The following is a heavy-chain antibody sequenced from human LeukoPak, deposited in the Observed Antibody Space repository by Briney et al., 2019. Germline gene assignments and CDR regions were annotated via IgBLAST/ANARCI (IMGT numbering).Heavy chain of an antibody. CDR3: ARDYCSGGSCYPWYFDF. D-gene: IGHD2-15*01. Sequence: SETLSLTCTVSGGSLSSYYWSWIRQPPGKGLEWIGYIYYSGSTNYNPSLKSRVTISVDTSKNQFSLKLSSVTAADTAVYYCARDYCSGGSCYPWYFDFWGRGTLVAVSS. CDR2: IYYSGST. J-gene: IGHJ2*01. CDR1: GGSLSSYY. V-gene: IGHV4-59*01.